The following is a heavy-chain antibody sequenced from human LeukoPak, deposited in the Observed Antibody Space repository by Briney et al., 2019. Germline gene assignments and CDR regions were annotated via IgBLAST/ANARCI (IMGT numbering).Heavy chain of an antibody. Sequence: SETLSLTCTVSGGSISSYYWSWIRQPPGKGLEWIGYIYYSGSTNYNPSLKSRVTISVDTSKNQFSLKLSSVTAAATAVYYRARDSRSYYDSSGYYGTFDYWGQGTLVTVSS. J-gene: IGHJ4*02. CDR1: GGSISSYY. V-gene: IGHV4-59*01. CDR2: IYYSGST. D-gene: IGHD3-22*01. CDR3: ARDSRSYYDSSGYYGTFDY.